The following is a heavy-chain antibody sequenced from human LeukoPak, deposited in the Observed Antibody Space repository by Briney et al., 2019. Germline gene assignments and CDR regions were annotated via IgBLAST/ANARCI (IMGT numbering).Heavy chain of an antibody. V-gene: IGHV6-1*01. CDR2: TYYRSKWYN. CDR1: GDSVSSNSAA. J-gene: IGHJ4*02. Sequence: SQTLSLTCAISGDSVSSNSAAWNWIRQSPSRGLEWLGRTYYRSKWYNDYAVSVKSRITINPDTSKNQFSLKLRSVTAADTAVYYCARDVVAARGSFDYWGQGTLVTVSS. D-gene: IGHD2-2*01. CDR3: ARDVVAARGSFDY.